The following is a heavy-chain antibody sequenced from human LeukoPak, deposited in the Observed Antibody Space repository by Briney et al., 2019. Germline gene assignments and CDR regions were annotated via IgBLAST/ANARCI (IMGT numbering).Heavy chain of an antibody. V-gene: IGHV4-4*02. D-gene: IGHD5-24*01. J-gene: IGHJ5*02. CDR3: ARARDGHINNWFDP. CDR1: GGSITQTNY. Sequence: SGTLSLTCDVSGGSITQTNYWTWVRQPPGKGLERIGEVNLQGGTNYNPSLLRRVAISVDTSANHVSLQMTSVTAADTAVYYCARARDGHINNWFDPWGQGTLVTVSS. CDR2: VNLQGGT.